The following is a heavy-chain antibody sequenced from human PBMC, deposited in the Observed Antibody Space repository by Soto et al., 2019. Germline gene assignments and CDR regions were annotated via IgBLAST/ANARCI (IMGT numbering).Heavy chain of an antibody. D-gene: IGHD3-16*02. CDR3: TTDPHRTYTFGGVIAHGGVAY. V-gene: IGHV3-15*07. CDR1: GFTFSNAW. CDR2: IKSKTDGGTT. J-gene: IGHJ4*02. Sequence: PGGSLRLSCAASGFTFSNAWMNWVRQAPGKGLEWVGRIKSKTDGGTTDYAAPVKGRFTISRDDSKNTLYLQMNSLKTEDTAVYYCTTDPHRTYTFGGVIAHGGVAYWGQGTLVTVSS.